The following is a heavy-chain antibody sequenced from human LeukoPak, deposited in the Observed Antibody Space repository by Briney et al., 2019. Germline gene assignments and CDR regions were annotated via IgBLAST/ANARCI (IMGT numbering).Heavy chain of an antibody. CDR2: IIPIFGTA. V-gene: IGHV1-69*01. Sequence: ASVKVSCKGSGGTFSSYAISWVRQAPGQGLEWMGGIIPIFGTANYAQKFQGRVTITADESTSTAYMELSSLRSEDTAVYYCAGGYSSSWYLYYFDYWGQGTLVTVSS. D-gene: IGHD6-13*01. CDR1: GGTFSSYA. CDR3: AGGYSSSWYLYYFDY. J-gene: IGHJ4*02.